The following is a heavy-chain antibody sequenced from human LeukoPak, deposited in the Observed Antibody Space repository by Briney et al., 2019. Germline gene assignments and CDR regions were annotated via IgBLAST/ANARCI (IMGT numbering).Heavy chain of an antibody. J-gene: IGHJ4*02. Sequence: GGSLRLSCAASGFTFSSYSMNWVRQAPGKGLEWVSSISSSSSYIYYADSVKGRFTISRDNATNSLYLQMNSLRAEDTAVYYCARGDWNDAFDYWGQGTLVTVSS. D-gene: IGHD1-1*01. CDR1: GFTFSSYS. CDR3: ARGDWNDAFDY. V-gene: IGHV3-21*01. CDR2: ISSSSSYI.